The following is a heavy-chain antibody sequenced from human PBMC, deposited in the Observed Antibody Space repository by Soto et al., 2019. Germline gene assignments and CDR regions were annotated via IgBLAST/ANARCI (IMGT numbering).Heavy chain of an antibody. CDR3: ARLPSSDYGLHNFDY. Sequence: PGESLKISCKGSGYSFTSYWIGWVRQMPGKGLEWMGIIYPGDSDTRYSPSFQGQVTISADKSISTAYLQWSSLKASDTAMYYCARLPSSDYGLHNFDYWGQGTLVTVSS. CDR1: GYSFTSYW. J-gene: IGHJ4*02. V-gene: IGHV5-51*01. CDR2: IYPGDSDT. D-gene: IGHD4-17*01.